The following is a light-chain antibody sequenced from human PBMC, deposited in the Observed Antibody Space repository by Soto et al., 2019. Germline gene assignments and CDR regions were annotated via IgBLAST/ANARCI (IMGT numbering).Light chain of an antibody. CDR1: QTVSNTY. CDR2: GAS. CDR3: KQYGALPPT. J-gene: IGKJ4*01. Sequence: EIVLTQFPGALSLSPGERVTLSCRASQTVSNTYLAWYQQKSGQAPKFLIYGASNRATGIPDRFSGSGSGTDLTLNISRLEPEDLAVYYCKQYGALPPTFGGGTKVEIK. V-gene: IGKV3-20*01.